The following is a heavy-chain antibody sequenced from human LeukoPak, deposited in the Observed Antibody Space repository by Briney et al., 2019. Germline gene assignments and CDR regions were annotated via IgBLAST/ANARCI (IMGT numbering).Heavy chain of an antibody. CDR3: ARGGSSRVPVRILPYYYGMDV. J-gene: IGHJ6*02. CDR1: GGSFSGYY. D-gene: IGHD6-13*01. CDR2: INHSGST. V-gene: IGHV4-34*01. Sequence: SETLSLTCAVYGGSFSGYYWSWIRQPPGKGLEWIGEINHSGSTNYNPSLKSRVTISVDTSKNQFSLKLSSVTAADTAVYYCARGGSSRVPVRILPYYYGMDVWGQGTTVTVSS.